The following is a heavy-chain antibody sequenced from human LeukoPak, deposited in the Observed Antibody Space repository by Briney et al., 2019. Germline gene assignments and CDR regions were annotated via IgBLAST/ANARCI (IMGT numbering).Heavy chain of an antibody. CDR3: ARGYTTDYYYMDV. D-gene: IGHD1-14*01. V-gene: IGHV4-59*01. CDR1: GGSISSYY. CDR2: IYYSGST. Sequence: PSETLSVTCTVSGGSISSYYWSWIRQPPGKGLEWIGYIYYSGSTNYNPSLKSRVTISVDTSKNQFSLKLSSVTAADTAVYYCARGYTTDYYYMDVWGKGTTVTVSS. J-gene: IGHJ6*03.